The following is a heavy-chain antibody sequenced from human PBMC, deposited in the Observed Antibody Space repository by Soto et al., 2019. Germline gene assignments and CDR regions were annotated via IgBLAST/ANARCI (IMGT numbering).Heavy chain of an antibody. J-gene: IGHJ6*02. Sequence: QVQLVESGGGVVQPGRSLRLSCATSGFTFSNYGIHWVRQAPGKGLEWVALIWFDGSNKYYADSVKGRFTISRYNSKNTLYLQMNSLIAEDTAVYYCARWAGPNALAAMDVWGQGTTVTVSS. CDR3: ARWAGPNALAAMDV. D-gene: IGHD2-8*01. CDR1: GFTFSNYG. CDR2: IWFDGSNK. V-gene: IGHV3-33*03.